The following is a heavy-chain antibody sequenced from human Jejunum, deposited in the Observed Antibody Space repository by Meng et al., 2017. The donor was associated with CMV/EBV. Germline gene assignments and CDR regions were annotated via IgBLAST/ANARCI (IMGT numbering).Heavy chain of an antibody. J-gene: IGHJ4*02. CDR1: RGSIGRRCFY. Sequence: RGSIGRRCFYWGLIPQSPRGGLAWIGTIYYSGDTYYTPSLRSRVTMSVDTSRNQFSLKVSSVTAADTAVYYCARDRDVNYGLFDYWGQGTRVTVSS. D-gene: IGHD4-11*01. CDR3: ARDRDVNYGLFDY. CDR2: IYYSGDT. V-gene: IGHV4-39*07.